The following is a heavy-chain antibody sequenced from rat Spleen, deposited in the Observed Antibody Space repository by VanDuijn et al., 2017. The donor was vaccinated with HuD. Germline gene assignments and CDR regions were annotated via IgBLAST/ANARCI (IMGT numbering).Heavy chain of an antibody. Sequence: EVQLVESGGGLVQPGRSLKLSCAPSGFTFSIYGMAWVRQAPTKGLEWVATIIYDGSRTYYRDSVKGRFTISRDNAKSTLYLQMYSLSSEDTATYFCAALYYATYIPRLAYWGQGTLVSVSS. D-gene: IGHD1-2*01. V-gene: IGHV5S10*01. CDR2: IIYDGSRT. J-gene: IGHJ3*01. CDR1: GFTFSIYG. CDR3: AALYYATYIPRLAY.